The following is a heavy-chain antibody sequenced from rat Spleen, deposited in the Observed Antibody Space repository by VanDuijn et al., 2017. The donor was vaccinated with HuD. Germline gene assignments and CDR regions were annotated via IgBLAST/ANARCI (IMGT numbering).Heavy chain of an antibody. J-gene: IGHJ3*01. Sequence: EVQLQESGPGLVKPSQSPSLTCSVTGYSITSSYWGLIRTFPGNKMEWMGYIDYSGRTSYNPSLKSRISITRDTSKNQFFLQLNSVTTEDTATYYCTRGLSMSSTNYYYALFAYWGQGTLVTVSS. V-gene: IGHV3-1*01. D-gene: IGHD1-6*01. CDR2: IDYSGRT. CDR1: GYSITSSY. CDR3: TRGLSMSSTNYYYALFAY.